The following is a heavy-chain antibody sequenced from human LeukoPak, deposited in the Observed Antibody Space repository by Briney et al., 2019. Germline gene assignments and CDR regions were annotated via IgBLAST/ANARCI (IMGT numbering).Heavy chain of an antibody. D-gene: IGHD2-8*01. CDR1: GGYISSYY. CDR2: IYYCGST. CDR3: ARPLYCTNGVCLGFDP. J-gene: IGHJ5*02. V-gene: IGHV4-59*08. Sequence: SETLSLTCSVSGGYISSYYWSWIRPPPGKGLEWIGYIYYCGSTYYNPSLKSRVTRSVDTSKNQFSLKLSSVTAADTAVYYCARPLYCTNGVCLGFDPRGQGTLVTVS.